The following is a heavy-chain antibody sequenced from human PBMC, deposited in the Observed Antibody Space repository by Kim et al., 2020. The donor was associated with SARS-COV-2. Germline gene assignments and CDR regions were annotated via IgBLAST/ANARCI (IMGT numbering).Heavy chain of an antibody. Sequence: NGNTNYAQKLQGRVTMTTDTSTSTAYMELRSLRSDDTAVYYCARAREKDYWGQGTLVTVSS. CDR3: ARAREKDY. J-gene: IGHJ4*02. CDR2: NGNT. D-gene: IGHD1-26*01. V-gene: IGHV1-18*01.